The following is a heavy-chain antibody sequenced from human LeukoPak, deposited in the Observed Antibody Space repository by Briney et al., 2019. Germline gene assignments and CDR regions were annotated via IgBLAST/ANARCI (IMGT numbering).Heavy chain of an antibody. CDR3: ARYQLLYWFDP. J-gene: IGHJ5*02. CDR1: GGFISGHY. Sequence: SETLSLTCSVSGGFISGHYWSWVRQPPGKGLEWIGHIYYSGSTNYNPSLKSRVSISVDTSKNQFSLKLSSVTAADTAVYYCARYQLLYWFDPWGQGTLVTVSS. V-gene: IGHV4-59*11. D-gene: IGHD2-2*01. CDR2: IYYSGST.